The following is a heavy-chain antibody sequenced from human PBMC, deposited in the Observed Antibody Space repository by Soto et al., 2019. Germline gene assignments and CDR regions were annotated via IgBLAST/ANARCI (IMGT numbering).Heavy chain of an antibody. J-gene: IGHJ5*02. CDR1: GYTFTSYG. CDR3: ARGRGSGSRGFDT. V-gene: IGHV1-18*01. CDR2: INPLNGKT. Sequence: QVQLVQSGTEVKKPGASVKVSCKASGYTFTSYGISWVRQAPGQGLEWMGWINPLNGKTNYAQKFKGRVPMTTDTSTTTAYMELRNLRSDDTAVYYCARGRGSGSRGFDTWGQGPLVTVSS. D-gene: IGHD1-26*01.